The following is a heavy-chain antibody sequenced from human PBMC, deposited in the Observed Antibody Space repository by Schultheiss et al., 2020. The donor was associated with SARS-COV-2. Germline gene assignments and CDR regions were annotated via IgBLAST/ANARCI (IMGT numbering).Heavy chain of an antibody. CDR1: GGSFSGYY. D-gene: IGHD3-22*01. Sequence: SETLSLTCAVYGGSFSGYYWSWIRQPPGKGLEWIGEINHSGSTNYNPSLKSRVTISVDTSNNQFSLSLNSVTAADTAVYYCVRDDGGYFRTSWFDPWGQGTRVTVSS. J-gene: IGHJ5*02. CDR2: INHSGST. V-gene: IGHV4-34*01. CDR3: VRDDGGYFRTSWFDP.